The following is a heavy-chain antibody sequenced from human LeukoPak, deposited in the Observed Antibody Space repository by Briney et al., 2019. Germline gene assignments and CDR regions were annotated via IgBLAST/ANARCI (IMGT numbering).Heavy chain of an antibody. J-gene: IGHJ4*02. CDR1: GYTFTGYY. CDR3: ARIGGNWNYVY. Sequence: ASVKACCKASGYTFTGYYMHWVRQAPGQGLEWMGWINPNSGGKNYAQNFQGRVTMTRDMPISTAYMELSRLRSDDTAVYYCARIGGNWNYVYWGQGTLVTVSS. CDR2: INPNSGGK. D-gene: IGHD1-7*01. V-gene: IGHV1-2*02.